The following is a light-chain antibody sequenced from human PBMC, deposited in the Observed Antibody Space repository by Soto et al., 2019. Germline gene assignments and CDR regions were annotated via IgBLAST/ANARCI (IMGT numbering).Light chain of an antibody. V-gene: IGKV3-15*01. Sequence: EIVMTQSPATLSVSPGERATLSCRASQSVSSNFAWYQQKPGQAPRLLIYGASTRATGLPARFSGSGSGKEFTLTISSLPSEDFAVYYCQQYYNWPLTFGGGTKVDIK. J-gene: IGKJ4*01. CDR1: QSVSSN. CDR2: GAS. CDR3: QQYYNWPLT.